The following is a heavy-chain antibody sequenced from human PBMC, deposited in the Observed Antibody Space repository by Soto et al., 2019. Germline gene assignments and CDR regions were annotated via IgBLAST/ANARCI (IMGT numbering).Heavy chain of an antibody. CDR3: ARSWSDSSGRFY. J-gene: IGHJ4*02. CDR1: GGSISSDY. V-gene: IGHV4-59*08. Sequence: SETLSLTCTVSGGSISSDYWSWIRQPPGKGLEWIGYIYYSGSTNYNPSLKSRVTISVDTSKKQFSLKLSSVTAADTAVYYCARSWSDSSGRFYWGQGTVVTVSS. CDR2: IYYSGST. D-gene: IGHD3-22*01.